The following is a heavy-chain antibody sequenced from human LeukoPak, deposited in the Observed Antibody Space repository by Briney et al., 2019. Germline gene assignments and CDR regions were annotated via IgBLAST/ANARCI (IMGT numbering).Heavy chain of an antibody. CDR1: GFSSSRYW. V-gene: IGHV3-7*01. CDR2: IKHDGGEK. D-gene: IGHD3-22*01. Sequence: PGGSLRLSCAASGFSSSRYWITWVRQAPGKGLEWLYNIKHDGGEKYYVDSVKGRFTISRDNAKNSLYLQMNSLRAEDTALYYCRTLYDSRGYQSDYWGQGTLVTVSS. CDR3: RTLYDSRGYQSDY. J-gene: IGHJ4*02.